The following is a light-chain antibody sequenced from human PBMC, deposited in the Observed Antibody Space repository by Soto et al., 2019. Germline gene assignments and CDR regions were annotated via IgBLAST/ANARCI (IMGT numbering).Light chain of an antibody. CDR1: QDISDY. V-gene: IGKV1-9*01. CDR3: QQLNSYPLT. J-gene: IGKJ4*01. CDR2: AAS. Sequence: DIQLTQSPSFLSASVGDRVTITCRASQDISDYLAWYQQRPGKAPKLLIYAASTLQSGVPSRFSDSGSGTEFTLTISSLQPEDFATYSCQQLNSYPLTFGGGTKVEIK.